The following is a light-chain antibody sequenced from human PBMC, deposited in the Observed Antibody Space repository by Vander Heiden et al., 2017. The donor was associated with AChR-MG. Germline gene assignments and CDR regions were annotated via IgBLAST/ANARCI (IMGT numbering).Light chain of an antibody. CDR1: SSDVGGYNY. V-gene: IGLV2-14*03. CDR2: DVS. CDR3: SSYTSSSTLV. Sequence: QSALTQPASVSGSPGQSTTIPCTGTSSDVGGYNYVSWYQQHPGKAPKLMIYDVSKRPSGVSNRFSGSKSGNTASLTISGLQAEDEADYYCSSYTSSSTLVFGGGTKLTVI. J-gene: IGLJ2*01.